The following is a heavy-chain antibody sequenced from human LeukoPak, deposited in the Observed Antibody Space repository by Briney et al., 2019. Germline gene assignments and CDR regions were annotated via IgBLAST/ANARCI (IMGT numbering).Heavy chain of an antibody. CDR3: AKGQGYNYGGSIDY. V-gene: IGHV3-23*01. CDR1: GFTFNNYA. CDR2: INGGSGNS. Sequence: AGGSLRLSCAASGFTFNNYAMTWVRQAPGKGLEWVSVINGGSGNSYYADSVKGRFTVSRDNSKNTLYLQMNSLRDEDTAVYYCAKGQGYNYGGSIDYWGQGTLVTVSS. D-gene: IGHD5-18*01. J-gene: IGHJ4*02.